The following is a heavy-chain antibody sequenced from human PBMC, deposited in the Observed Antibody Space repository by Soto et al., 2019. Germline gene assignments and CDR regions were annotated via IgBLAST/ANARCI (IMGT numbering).Heavy chain of an antibody. V-gene: IGHV4-31*03. J-gene: IGHJ5*02. CDR3: ARGGEGSYRPNWFDP. Sequence: SETLSLTCTVSGGSISSGGYYWSWIRQHPGKGLEWIGYIYYSGSTYYNPSLKSRITISVDTSKNQFSLKLSSVTAADTAVYYCARGGEGSYRPNWFDPWGQGTLVTVSS. CDR2: IYYSGST. CDR1: GGSISSGGYY. D-gene: IGHD1-26*01.